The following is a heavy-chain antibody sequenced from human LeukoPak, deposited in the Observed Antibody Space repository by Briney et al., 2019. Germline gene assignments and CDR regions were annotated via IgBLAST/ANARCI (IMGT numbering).Heavy chain of an antibody. CDR2: IYYSGST. CDR1: GGSISSSSYY. Sequence: PSETLSLTCTVSGGSISSSSYYWGWIRQPPGKGLEWIGSIYYSGSTYYNPSLKSRVTISVDTSKNQFSLKLSSVTAADTAVYYCSRPDHSGGSCRYWGQGTLVTVSS. J-gene: IGHJ4*02. D-gene: IGHD2-15*01. V-gene: IGHV4-39*01. CDR3: SRPDHSGGSCRY.